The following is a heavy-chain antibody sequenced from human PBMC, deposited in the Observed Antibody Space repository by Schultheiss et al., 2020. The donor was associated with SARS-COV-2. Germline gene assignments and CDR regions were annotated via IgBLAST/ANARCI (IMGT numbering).Heavy chain of an antibody. J-gene: IGHJ4*02. V-gene: IGHV3-48*02. CDR2: IGIGNNI. CDR1: GLTFSKNA. Sequence: GESLKISCAASGLTFSKNAMNWVRQAPGKGLEWISYIGIGNNIYYADSVEGRFTASRDNAKNSLYLEMNSLRDEDTAVYYCARDREQWNFWGQGTLVTVSS. CDR3: ARDREQWNF. D-gene: IGHD6-19*01.